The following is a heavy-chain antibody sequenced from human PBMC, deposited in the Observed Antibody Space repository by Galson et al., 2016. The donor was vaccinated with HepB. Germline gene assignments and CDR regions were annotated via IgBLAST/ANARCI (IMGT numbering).Heavy chain of an antibody. J-gene: IGHJ4*02. D-gene: IGHD3-16*01. V-gene: IGHV3-23*01. CDR1: GFTFSSSA. CDR2: INENGGAT. Sequence: SLRLSCAASGFTFSSSAMAWVRQAPGKGLEWVSAINENGGATYYADPVKGRFTISRDNSKNTLYLQMNSLRADDTAVYFCAKGGGVKTPLKNWGQGTLVTVSS. CDR3: AKGGGVKTPLKN.